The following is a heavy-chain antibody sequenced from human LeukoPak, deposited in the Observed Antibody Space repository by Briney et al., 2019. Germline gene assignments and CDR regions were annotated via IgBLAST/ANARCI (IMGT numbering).Heavy chain of an antibody. D-gene: IGHD2-15*01. V-gene: IGHV4-34*01. CDR1: GFTFSSYG. CDR2: INHRGST. CDR3: ARVLRATINYRYCSGGSCSYYFDY. J-gene: IGHJ4*02. Sequence: GSLRLSCAASGFTFSSYGMSWVRQAPGKGLEWIGEINHRGSTNYNPSLKSRVTISVDTSKNQCSLKLSSVPAADTAVYYCARVLRATINYRYCSGGSCSYYFDYWGQGTLVTVSS.